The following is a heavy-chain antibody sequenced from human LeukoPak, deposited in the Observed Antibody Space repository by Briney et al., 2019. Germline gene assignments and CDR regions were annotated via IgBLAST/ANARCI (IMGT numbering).Heavy chain of an antibody. CDR2: ISYDGSKK. V-gene: IGHV3-30*18. CDR3: AKDGRDGYNYPSYYFDY. J-gene: IGHJ4*02. D-gene: IGHD5-12*01. Sequence: PGRFLRLSCAASGFTFSCYGIHWVRQAPGKGLEWVAVISYDGSKKYYADSVKGRFTISRDNSKNTLYLQMNSLRAEDTAVYYCAKDGRDGYNYPSYYFDYWGQGTLGTVSS. CDR1: GFTFSCYG.